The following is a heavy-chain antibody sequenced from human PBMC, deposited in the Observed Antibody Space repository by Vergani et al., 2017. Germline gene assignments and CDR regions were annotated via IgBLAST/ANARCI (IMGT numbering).Heavy chain of an antibody. CDR3: ASPIAAAINWFDP. CDR2: IYYSGST. D-gene: IGHD6-13*01. Sequence: QLQLQESGPGLVKPSETLSLTCTVSGGSISSSSYYWGWIRQPPGKGLEWIGSIYYSGSTYYNPSLKSRVTISVDPSKNHFSLKLRSVTAADTAVYYCASPIAAAINWFDPWGQGTLVTVSS. V-gene: IGHV4-39*07. CDR1: GGSISSSSYY. J-gene: IGHJ5*02.